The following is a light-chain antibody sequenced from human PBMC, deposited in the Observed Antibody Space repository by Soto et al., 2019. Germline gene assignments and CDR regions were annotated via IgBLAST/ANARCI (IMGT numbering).Light chain of an antibody. Sequence: DIQMTQSPSSLSASVGDRVTITCRASQGISNYLAWYQQKPGKVPKLLIYAASTLQSGVPSRFSGSGSGTEFPLTISSLQPEDVAAYYCQKYNSAPWTFGQGTKVEIK. CDR2: AAS. J-gene: IGKJ1*01. CDR1: QGISNY. V-gene: IGKV1-27*01. CDR3: QKYNSAPWT.